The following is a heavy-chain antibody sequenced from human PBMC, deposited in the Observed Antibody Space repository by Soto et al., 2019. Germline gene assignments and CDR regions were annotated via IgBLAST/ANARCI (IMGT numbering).Heavy chain of an antibody. CDR1: GGSFSGYY. CDR3: ARSHPLYCFGWYDRVYYLDY. J-gene: IGHJ4*02. Sequence: LSLTCAVYGGSFSGYYWSWIRQPPGKGLEWIGEINHSGSTNYNPSLKSRVTISVDTSKNQFSLKLSSVTAADTAVYYCARSHPLYCFGWYDRVYYLDYRDQATLLTVS. V-gene: IGHV4-34*01. D-gene: IGHD6-19*01. CDR2: INHSGST.